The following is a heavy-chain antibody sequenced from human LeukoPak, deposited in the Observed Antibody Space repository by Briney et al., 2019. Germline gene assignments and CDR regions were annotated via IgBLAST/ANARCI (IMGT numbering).Heavy chain of an antibody. V-gene: IGHV1-2*06. J-gene: IGHJ4*02. CDR1: GYTFTGYY. Sequence: ASVKVSCKASGYTFTGYYMHWVRQAPGQGLEWMGRINPNSGGTNFAQKFQGRVTMTRDTSISTAYMELRRLRSEDTAVYYCARVGYYYDSSGYRVIPTEFDYWGQGTLVTVSS. CDR2: INPNSGGT. D-gene: IGHD3-22*01. CDR3: ARVGYYYDSSGYRVIPTEFDY.